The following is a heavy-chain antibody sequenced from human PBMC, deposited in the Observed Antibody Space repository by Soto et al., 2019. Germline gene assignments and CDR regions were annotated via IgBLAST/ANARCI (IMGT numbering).Heavy chain of an antibody. D-gene: IGHD1-1*01. CDR1: GFTFSNYA. J-gene: IGHJ4*02. V-gene: IGHV3-23*01. Sequence: GGSLRLSCAASGFTFSNYAMSWVRQALGKGLEWVSTITGSAGGTYYADSMKGRFTISRDNSKSTLYLQMYSLRVEDTAVYYCARESEHWGQGTLVTVSS. CDR2: ITGSAGGT. CDR3: ARESEH.